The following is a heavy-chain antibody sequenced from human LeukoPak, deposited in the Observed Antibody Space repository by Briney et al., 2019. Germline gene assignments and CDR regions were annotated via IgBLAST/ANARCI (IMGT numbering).Heavy chain of an antibody. J-gene: IGHJ4*02. CDR3: ARDPEAGIAVPNYFDY. CDR1: GFTFSIYS. Sequence: GGSLRLSCAASGFTFSIYSMNWVRQAPGKGLEWVSYISSSSSTIYYADSVKGRFTISRDNAKNSLYLQMNSLRAEDTAVYYCARDPEAGIAVPNYFDYWGQGTLVTVSS. CDR2: ISSSSSTI. V-gene: IGHV3-48*01. D-gene: IGHD6-19*01.